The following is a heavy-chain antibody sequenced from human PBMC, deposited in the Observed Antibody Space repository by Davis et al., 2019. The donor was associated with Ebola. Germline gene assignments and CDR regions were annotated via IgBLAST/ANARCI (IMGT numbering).Heavy chain of an antibody. CDR1: GFTFSSYA. J-gene: IGHJ4*02. D-gene: IGHD5-12*01. CDR3: AKDLDERSGYDSVYFDY. CDR2: ISNSGGRT. Sequence: GESLKISCAASGFTFSSYAMSWVRQAPGKGLEWVSAISNSGGRTYYADSVKGRFTISRDNSKNTLYLQMNSLRAEDTAVYYCAKDLDERSGYDSVYFDYWGQGTLVTVSS. V-gene: IGHV3-23*01.